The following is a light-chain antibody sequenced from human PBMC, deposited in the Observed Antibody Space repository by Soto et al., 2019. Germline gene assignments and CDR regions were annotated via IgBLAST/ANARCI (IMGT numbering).Light chain of an antibody. CDR2: GAS. CDR1: QSASSH. J-gene: IGKJ1*01. CDR3: QKASNWPRT. V-gene: IGKV3-15*01. Sequence: IVMTQAPATMAVSQVESATLSCRASQSASSHLGWFQTKPGQVPRLLIYGASHRVPGIPDRFSGSGSGTECTLTISGLQSEDVAVYYCQKASNWPRTGGQGNKGDIK.